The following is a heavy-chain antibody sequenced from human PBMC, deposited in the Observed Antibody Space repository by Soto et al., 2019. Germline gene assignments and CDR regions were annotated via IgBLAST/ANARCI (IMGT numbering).Heavy chain of an antibody. J-gene: IGHJ5*02. CDR1: GGSVSSGSYY. D-gene: IGHD1-26*01. Sequence: QVQLQESGPGLVKPSETLSLTCTVSGGSVSSGSYYWSWIRQPPGKGLEWIGYIYYSGSTNYNPSLKSRVTITVDTSKNQCALKLSSVTAADTSVYYCARGKWEQLWWFDPWGQGTLVTVSS. CDR3: ARGKWEQLWWFDP. V-gene: IGHV4-61*01. CDR2: IYYSGST.